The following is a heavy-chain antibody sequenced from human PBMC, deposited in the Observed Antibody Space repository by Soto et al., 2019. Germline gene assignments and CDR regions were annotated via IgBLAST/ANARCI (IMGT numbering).Heavy chain of an antibody. CDR2: IYPGDSDT. CDR1: GYSFTSYW. V-gene: IGHV5-51*01. Sequence: GEAQKISCKGSGYSFTSYWIGWVRQMPGKGLEWMGMIYPGDSDTRYSPFFQGPVTISADTSISSAYLQWSSLKASDNAMYCCARPSLQKKLAVTPPHFQHWGQGTRVTVSS. J-gene: IGHJ1*01. D-gene: IGHD3-10*01. CDR3: ARPSLQKKLAVTPPHFQH.